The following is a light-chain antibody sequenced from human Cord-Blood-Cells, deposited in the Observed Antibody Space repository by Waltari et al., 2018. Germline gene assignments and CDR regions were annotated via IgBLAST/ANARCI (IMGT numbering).Light chain of an antibody. V-gene: IGLV2-11*01. Sequence: QSALTQPRSVSGSPGQSVTISCTGTSSDVAGYNYVSWYQPHPGKAPKLMIYDVSKRPSGVPDRFSGSKSGNTASLTISGLQAEDEADYYCCSYAGSYVVFGGGTKLTVL. CDR3: CSYAGSYVV. CDR2: DVS. CDR1: SSDVAGYNY. J-gene: IGLJ2*01.